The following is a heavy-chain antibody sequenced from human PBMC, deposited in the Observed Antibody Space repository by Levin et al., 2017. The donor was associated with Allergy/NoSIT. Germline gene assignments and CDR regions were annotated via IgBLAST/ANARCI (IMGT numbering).Heavy chain of an antibody. CDR1: GGTFSSYA. V-gene: IGHV1-69*13. Sequence: ASVKVSCKASGGTFSSYAISWVRQAPGQGLEWMGGIIPIFGTANYAQKFQGRVTITADESTSTAYMELSSLRSEDTAVYYCARERYDSSGYYIFDYWGQGTLVTVSS. CDR3: ARERYDSSGYYIFDY. D-gene: IGHD3-22*01. J-gene: IGHJ4*02. CDR2: IIPIFGTA.